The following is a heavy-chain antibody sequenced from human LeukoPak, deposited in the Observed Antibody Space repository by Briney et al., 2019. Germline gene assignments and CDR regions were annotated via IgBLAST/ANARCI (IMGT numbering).Heavy chain of an antibody. CDR2: IIPIFGTA. J-gene: IGHJ4*02. Sequence: ASVKVSCKASGGTFSSYAISWVRQAPGQGLEWMGGIIPIFGTANYAQKFQSRVTITADKSTSTAYMELSSLRSEDTAVYYCASADTVSYFDYWGQGTLVTVSS. D-gene: IGHD4-17*01. V-gene: IGHV1-69*06. CDR1: GGTFSSYA. CDR3: ASADTVSYFDY.